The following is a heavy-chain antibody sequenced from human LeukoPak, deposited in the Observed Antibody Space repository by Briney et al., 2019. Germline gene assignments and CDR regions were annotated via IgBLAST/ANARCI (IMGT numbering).Heavy chain of an antibody. D-gene: IGHD3-22*01. V-gene: IGHV4-39*01. Sequence: SETLSLTCTVSGGSISSSSYYWGWIRQPPGKGLEWIGSIYYSGSTYYNPSLKSRVTIFVDTSKNQFSLKLSSVTAADTAVYYCARHPYYDSNGSFDYWGQGTLVTVSS. CDR1: GGSISSSSYY. CDR2: IYYSGST. J-gene: IGHJ4*02. CDR3: ARHPYYDSNGSFDY.